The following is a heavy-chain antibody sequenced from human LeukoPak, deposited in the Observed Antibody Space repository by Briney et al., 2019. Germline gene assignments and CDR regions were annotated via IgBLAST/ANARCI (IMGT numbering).Heavy chain of an antibody. J-gene: IGHJ4*02. D-gene: IGHD5-24*01. CDR2: TYYRSKWYN. Sequence: SQTLSLTCAISGDXVSSNSAAWNWIRQSPSRGLEWLGRTYYRSKWYNDYAVSVKSRITINPDTSKNQFSLQLNSVTPEDTAVYYCARELEMATIYSYFDYWGQGILVTVSS. V-gene: IGHV6-1*01. CDR1: GDXVSSNSAA. CDR3: ARELEMATIYSYFDY.